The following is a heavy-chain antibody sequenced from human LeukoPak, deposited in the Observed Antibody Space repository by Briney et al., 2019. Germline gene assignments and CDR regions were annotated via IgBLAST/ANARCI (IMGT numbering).Heavy chain of an antibody. D-gene: IGHD4-17*01. CDR3: ASLPMTTVTTGY. CDR2: ISSSSSYI. CDR1: GFTFSSYS. V-gene: IGHV3-21*01. J-gene: IGHJ4*02. Sequence: GGSLRLPCAASGFTFSSYSMNWVRQAPGKGLEWVSSISSSSSYIYYADSVKGRFTISRDNAKNSLYLQMNSPRAEDTAVYYCASLPMTTVTTGYWGQGTLVTVSS.